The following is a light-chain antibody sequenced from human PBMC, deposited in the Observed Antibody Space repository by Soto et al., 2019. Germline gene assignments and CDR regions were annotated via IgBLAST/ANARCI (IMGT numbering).Light chain of an antibody. J-gene: IGLJ1*01. Sequence: QSALTQPASLSGSPGQSITISCTGTSSDIGSYNLVSWYQQHPGKVPKVMIYEVDKRPSGVSNRFSGPKSGNTASLTISGLQAEDEADYYCWAYAGSNSYVFGTGTKVTVL. CDR2: EVD. CDR3: WAYAGSNSYV. CDR1: SSDIGSYNL. V-gene: IGLV2-23*02.